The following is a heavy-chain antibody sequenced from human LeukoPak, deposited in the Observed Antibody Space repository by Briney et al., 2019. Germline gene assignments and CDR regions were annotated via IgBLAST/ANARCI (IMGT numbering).Heavy chain of an antibody. Sequence: PSETLSLTCTASGGSISSYYWSWIRQPPGKGLEWIGYIYYSGSTNYNPSLKSRVTISVDTSKNQFSLKLSSVTAADTAVYYCARIPPYYYYYGMDVWGQGTTVTVSS. CDR3: ARIPPYYYYYGMDV. CDR2: IYYSGST. V-gene: IGHV4-59*08. CDR1: GGSISSYY. J-gene: IGHJ6*02.